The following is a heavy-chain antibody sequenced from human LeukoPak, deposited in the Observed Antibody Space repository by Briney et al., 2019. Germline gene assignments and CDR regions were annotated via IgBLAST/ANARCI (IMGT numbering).Heavy chain of an antibody. CDR3: AKDGGLWVSAHWGDF. V-gene: IGHV3-23*01. J-gene: IGHJ4*02. CDR2: ITTGGPNT. CDR1: GFTFSSYT. Sequence: GGSLRLSCTASGFTFSSYTMSWVRQAPGKGLKWVSTITTGGPNTYYADSVKGRFTVSRDDSKNTLYLQMNSLRAEDTAVYYCAKDGGLWVSAHWGDFWGRGTLVTVSS. D-gene: IGHD7-27*01.